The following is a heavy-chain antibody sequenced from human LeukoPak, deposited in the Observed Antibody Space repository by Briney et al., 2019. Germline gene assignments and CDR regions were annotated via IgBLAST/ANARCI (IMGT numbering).Heavy chain of an antibody. Sequence: PGGSLRLSCAASGFTFSSYWMHWVRQAPGKGLVWVSRINTDGSSTYYADSVKGRFTISRDNSKNTLYLQMNSLRAEDTAVYYCASHHYYDSSGLDDYFDYWGQGTLVTVSS. CDR1: GFTFSSYW. CDR3: ASHHYYDSSGLDDYFDY. J-gene: IGHJ4*02. D-gene: IGHD3-22*01. V-gene: IGHV3-74*01. CDR2: INTDGSST.